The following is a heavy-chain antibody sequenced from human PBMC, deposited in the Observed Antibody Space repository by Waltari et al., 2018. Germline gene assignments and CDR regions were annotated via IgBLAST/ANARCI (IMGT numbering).Heavy chain of an antibody. J-gene: IGHJ4*02. D-gene: IGHD1-7*01. Sequence: QVQLVQSGAEVKKPGASVKVSCKASGNPFTDYYIHWVRQAPGHGLEWMGWISPRSGGTKYAQKFQGRVTMTRDTSISTAYMELTSLRSDDTAVYYCARDNWNYGNTFDFWGQGTLVTVSS. CDR2: ISPRSGGT. CDR3: ARDNWNYGNTFDF. CDR1: GNPFTDYY. V-gene: IGHV1-2*02.